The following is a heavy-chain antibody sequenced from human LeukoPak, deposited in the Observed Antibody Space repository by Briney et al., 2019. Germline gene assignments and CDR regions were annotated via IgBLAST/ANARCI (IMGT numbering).Heavy chain of an antibody. D-gene: IGHD6-13*01. J-gene: IGHJ4*02. CDR3: ARHEGYSSSAEVY. V-gene: IGHV5-10-1*01. CDR2: IDPSDAYT. CDR1: GYSFTSYW. Sequence: KPGESLRISCKGSGYSFTSYWISWVRQMPGKGLEWMGRIDPSDAYTNYSPSFQGHVTISSDKSIKTAYLQWSSLKASDTAMYYCARHEGYSSSAEVYWGRGTLVTVSS.